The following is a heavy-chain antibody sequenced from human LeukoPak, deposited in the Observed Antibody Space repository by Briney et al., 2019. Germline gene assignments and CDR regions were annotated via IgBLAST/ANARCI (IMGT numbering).Heavy chain of an antibody. Sequence: GGSLRLSCAASGFTFSSFSMNWVRQAPGKGLEWVSSISTSSSYIHYADSVKGRFTISRDNTKNSLYLQMNSLRAEDTAVYYCARGNWNYGGYFDYWGQGTLVIVSS. V-gene: IGHV3-21*01. CDR2: ISTSSSYI. CDR3: ARGNWNYGGYFDY. CDR1: GFTFSSFS. D-gene: IGHD1-7*01. J-gene: IGHJ4*02.